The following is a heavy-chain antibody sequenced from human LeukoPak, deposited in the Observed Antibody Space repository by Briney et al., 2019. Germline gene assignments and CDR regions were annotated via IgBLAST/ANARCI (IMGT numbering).Heavy chain of an antibody. D-gene: IGHD3-22*01. J-gene: IGHJ4*02. CDR2: ISNSGSTI. V-gene: IGHV3-48*03. CDR1: GFTFSSYE. CDR3: AKDNYYDSSGYYSL. Sequence: GGSLRLSCAASGFTFSSYEMNWVRQAPGKGLEWVSYISNSGSTIYYTDSVKGRFTISRDNAKNSLYLQMNSLRAEDTALYYCAKDNYYDSSGYYSLWGQGTLVTVSS.